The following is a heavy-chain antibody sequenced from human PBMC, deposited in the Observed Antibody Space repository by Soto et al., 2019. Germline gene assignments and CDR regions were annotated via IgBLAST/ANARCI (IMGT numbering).Heavy chain of an antibody. CDR2: FYYSGST. CDR3: AREGRMGIFDY. J-gene: IGHJ4*02. CDR1: GFSVSGGSYF. Sequence: SETLSLTCSASGFSVSGGSYFWSWVRQPPGKGLEWIGYFYYSGSTKYNPSLKSRVTILEDTSKNQFSLKLNSVTAADTAVYYCAREGRMGIFDYWGQGALVT. V-gene: IGHV4-61*01. D-gene: IGHD6-13*01.